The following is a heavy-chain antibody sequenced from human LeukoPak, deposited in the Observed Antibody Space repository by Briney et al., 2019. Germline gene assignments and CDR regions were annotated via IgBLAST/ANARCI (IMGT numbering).Heavy chain of an antibody. Sequence: SGPTLVKPTQTLTLTCTFSGFSLSTSGVGVGWIRQPPGKALEWLALIYWNDDKRHSPSLKSRLTITKDTSKNQVVLTMTNMDPVDTATYYCVHSPSWFGESHFDYWGQGTLVTVSS. J-gene: IGHJ4*02. V-gene: IGHV2-5*01. D-gene: IGHD3-10*01. CDR2: IYWNDDK. CDR3: VHSPSWFGESHFDY. CDR1: GFSLSTSGVG.